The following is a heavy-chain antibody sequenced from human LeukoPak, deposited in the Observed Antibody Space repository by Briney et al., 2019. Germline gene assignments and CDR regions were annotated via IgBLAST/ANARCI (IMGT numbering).Heavy chain of an antibody. J-gene: IGHJ1*01. CDR2: MNPNSGNT. Sequence: GASVKVSCKASGYTFTSYDINWVRQATGQGLEWMGWMNPNSGNTGYAQKFQGRVTMTRNTSINTAYMELSGLRSEDTAVYYCARGPERYSDSSGSAYFQHWGQGTLVTASS. D-gene: IGHD3-22*01. CDR1: GYTFTSYD. V-gene: IGHV1-8*01. CDR3: ARGPERYSDSSGSAYFQH.